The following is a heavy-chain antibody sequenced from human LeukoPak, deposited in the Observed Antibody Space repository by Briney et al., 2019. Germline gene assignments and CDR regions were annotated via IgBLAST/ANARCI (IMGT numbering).Heavy chain of an antibody. CDR1: GGSISSYY. CDR3: ARYSGFYYYYYMDV. CDR2: IYYSGST. D-gene: IGHD2-21*01. Sequence: SETLSLTCTVSGGSISSYYWSWIRQPPGKGLEWIGYIYYSGSTNYNPSLKSRVTISVDTSKNQFSLKLSSVTAADTAVYYCARYSGFYYYYYMDVWGKGTTVTVSS. J-gene: IGHJ6*03. V-gene: IGHV4-59*12.